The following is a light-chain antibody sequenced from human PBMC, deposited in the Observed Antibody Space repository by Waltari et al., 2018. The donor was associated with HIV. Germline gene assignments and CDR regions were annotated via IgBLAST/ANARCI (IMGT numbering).Light chain of an antibody. CDR1: QSLVETNGYNY. Sequence: IVMTQSPLSLPVIPGEPASTSRSTSQSLVETNGYNYLDWYVQQPGQSPQLLIYLGSNRASGVPDRFTGSGSGTDFTLKISRVQAEDVGTYYCMQALQTRTFAQGTKVEIK. J-gene: IGKJ1*01. V-gene: IGKV2-28*01. CDR3: MQALQTRT. CDR2: LGS.